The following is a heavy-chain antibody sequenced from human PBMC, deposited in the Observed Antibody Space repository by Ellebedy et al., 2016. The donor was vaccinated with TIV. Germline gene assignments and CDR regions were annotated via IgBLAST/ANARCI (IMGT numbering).Heavy chain of an antibody. Sequence: GESLKISCAASGFTVSDAWMTWVRQAPGKGLEWVGRIKSKSQGGTTDYAAPVKGRFTISRDDSKNTVYLQMNSLKTEDTAVFYCATGTDDRFDPWGQGTLVTVSS. D-gene: IGHD1-1*01. CDR2: IKSKSQGGTT. V-gene: IGHV3-15*01. J-gene: IGHJ5*02. CDR1: GFTVSDAW. CDR3: ATGTDDRFDP.